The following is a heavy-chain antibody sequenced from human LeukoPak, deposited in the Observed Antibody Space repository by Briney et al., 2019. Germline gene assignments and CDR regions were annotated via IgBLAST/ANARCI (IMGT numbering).Heavy chain of an antibody. V-gene: IGHV4-34*01. CDR3: ARGRFRSLIDY. Sequence: SETLSLTCAVYGGSFSGYYWSWIRQPPGKGLEWIGEINHSGSTNYNPSLKSRVTISVDTSKNQFSLKLSSVTAADTAVYCCARGRFRSLIDYWGQGTLVTVSS. CDR1: GGSFSGYY. CDR2: INHSGST. J-gene: IGHJ4*02.